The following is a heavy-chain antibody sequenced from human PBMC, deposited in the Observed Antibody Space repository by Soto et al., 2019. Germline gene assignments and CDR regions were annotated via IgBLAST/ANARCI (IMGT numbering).Heavy chain of an antibody. CDR2: VTADGGT. Sequence: EVQVLESGGGLVQPGGSLRLSCEGSGFTVSSHAMTWIRQAPGKGPEWVSTVTADGGTYYADSVKGRFAMSRDTCENTMYLQMNRLGAEDKAAYYCAAHVSCSGGSCQYDAFAIRGQGTMVTVSS. D-gene: IGHD2-15*01. J-gene: IGHJ3*02. CDR3: AAHVSCSGGSCQYDAFAI. V-gene: IGHV3-23*01. CDR1: GFTVSSHA.